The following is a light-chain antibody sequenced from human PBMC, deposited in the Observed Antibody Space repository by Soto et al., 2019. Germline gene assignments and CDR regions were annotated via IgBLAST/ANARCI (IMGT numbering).Light chain of an antibody. V-gene: IGLV2-14*03. CDR3: SSYTSSSLCV. CDR2: DVS. CDR1: SSDVGGYNY. Sequence: QSALTQAASVSGSPGQSITISCTGTSSDVGGYNYVSWYQQHPGKAPQVMIYDVSNRPSGVSNRFSGSKSGNTASLTISVLQAEDEDDYSCSSYTSSSLCVFGTGTKVNVL. J-gene: IGLJ1*01.